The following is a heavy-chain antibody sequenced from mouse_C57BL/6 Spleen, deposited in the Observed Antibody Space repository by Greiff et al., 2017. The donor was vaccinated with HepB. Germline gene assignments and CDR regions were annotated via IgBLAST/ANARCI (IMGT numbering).Heavy chain of an antibody. J-gene: IGHJ4*01. CDR1: GYAFSSSW. CDR3: GRRDGNPYYYAMDY. Sequence: VQLQQSGPELVKPGASVKISCKASGYAFSSSWMNWVKQRPGKGLEWIGRIYPGDGDTNYNGKFKGKATLTADKSSSTAYMQLSSLTSEDSAVYFCGRRDGNPYYYAMDYWGQGTSVTVSS. CDR2: IYPGDGDT. V-gene: IGHV1-82*01. D-gene: IGHD2-1*01.